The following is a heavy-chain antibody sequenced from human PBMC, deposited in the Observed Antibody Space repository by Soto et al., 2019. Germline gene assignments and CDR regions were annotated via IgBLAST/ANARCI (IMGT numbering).Heavy chain of an antibody. D-gene: IGHD4-17*01. J-gene: IGHJ5*02. CDR2: ISYDGGNT. Sequence: QVHLVESGGGVVQPGRSLRLSCVASGFTFSRYGMHWVRQGPATGLEWVSFISYDGGNTDYVGSVKGRFTISRDNSKNSLYLQMRSLRAEDTAVYFCAREVRANLNDFGDYEWFAPGGQGTLVTVSS. CDR1: GFTFSRYG. CDR3: AREVRANLNDFGDYEWFAP. V-gene: IGHV3-30*03.